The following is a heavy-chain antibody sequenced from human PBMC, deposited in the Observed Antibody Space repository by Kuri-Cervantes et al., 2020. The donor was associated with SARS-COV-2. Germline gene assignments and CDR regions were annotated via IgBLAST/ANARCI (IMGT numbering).Heavy chain of an antibody. D-gene: IGHD5-18*01. CDR1: GFTFSSYA. CDR3: AKRLDTAMPLGAFDI. J-gene: IGHJ3*02. Sequence: GESLKISCSASGFTFSSYAMHWVRQAPGKGLEYVSAISSNGGSTYYADSVKGRFTISRDNSKNTLYLQMSSLRAEDTAVYYCAKRLDTAMPLGAFDIWGQGTMVTVSS. V-gene: IGHV3-64D*09. CDR2: ISSNGGST.